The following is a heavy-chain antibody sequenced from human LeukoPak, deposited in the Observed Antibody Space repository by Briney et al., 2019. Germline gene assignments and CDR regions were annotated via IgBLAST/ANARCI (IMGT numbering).Heavy chain of an antibody. CDR1: GYTFTSYG. V-gene: IGHV1-18*01. CDR2: ISAYNGNT. D-gene: IGHD6-13*01. Sequence: ASAKVSCKASGYTFTSYGISWVRQAPGQGPEWMGWISAYNGNTNYAQKLQGRVTMTTDTSTSTAYMELRSLRSDDTAVYYCARDLRYSSSPDAFDIWGQGTMVTVSS. CDR3: ARDLRYSSSPDAFDI. J-gene: IGHJ3*02.